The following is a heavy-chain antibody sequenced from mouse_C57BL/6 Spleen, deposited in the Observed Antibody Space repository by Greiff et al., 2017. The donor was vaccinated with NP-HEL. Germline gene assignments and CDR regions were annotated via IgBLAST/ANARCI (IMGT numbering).Heavy chain of an antibody. CDR1: GFTFSDAW. V-gene: IGHV6-6*01. J-gene: IGHJ4*01. CDR2: IRNKANNHAT. CDR3: TRRIEEYAMDY. Sequence: EVKVEESGGGLVQPGGSMKLSCAASGFTFSDAWMDWVRQSPEKGLEWVAEIRNKANNHATYYAESVKGRFTISRDDSKSSVHLQMNSLRAEDTGIYYCTRRIEEYAMDYWGQGTSVTVSS.